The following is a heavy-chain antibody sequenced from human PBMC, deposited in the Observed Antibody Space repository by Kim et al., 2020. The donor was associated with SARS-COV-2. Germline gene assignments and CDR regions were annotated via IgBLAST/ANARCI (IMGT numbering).Heavy chain of an antibody. D-gene: IGHD2-2*01. CDR1: GYTFTSYY. V-gene: IGHV1-46*01. Sequence: ASVKVSCKASGYTFTSYYMHWVRQAPGQGLEWMGIINPSGGSTSYAQKFQGRVTMTRDTSTSTVYMELSSLRSEDTAVYYCARDFVSDIVVVPAAQGYGMDVWGQGTTVAVSS. CDR2: INPSGGST. CDR3: ARDFVSDIVVVPAAQGYGMDV. J-gene: IGHJ6*02.